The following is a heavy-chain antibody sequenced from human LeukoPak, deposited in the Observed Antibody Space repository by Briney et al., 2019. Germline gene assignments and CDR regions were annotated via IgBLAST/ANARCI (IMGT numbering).Heavy chain of an antibody. V-gene: IGHV3-11*06. Sequence: GGSLRLSCAASGFTFSDYYMSWIRQAPGKGLEWVSYISDSSGYTNYADSVKGRFTISRDNAKNSLYLQMNSLRAEDTAVYYCASGIDSSTDGWFDPWGQGTLVTVSS. CDR3: ASGIDSSTDGWFDP. D-gene: IGHD6-13*01. CDR2: ISDSSGYT. J-gene: IGHJ5*02. CDR1: GFTFSDYY.